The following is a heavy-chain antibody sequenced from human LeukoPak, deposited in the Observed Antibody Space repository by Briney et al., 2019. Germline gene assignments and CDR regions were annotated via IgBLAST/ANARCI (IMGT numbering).Heavy chain of an antibody. D-gene: IGHD4-23*01. CDR3: ARSIGNPGYFQH. V-gene: IGHV1-18*01. CDR1: GYTFTSYG. CDR2: ISVYNGNT. J-gene: IGHJ1*01. Sequence: ASVNVSCTASGYTFTSYGISWVRQAPGQGLEWMGWISVYNGNTNHAQKLQGRVTMTTDTSTSTAYMELRSLRSDDTAVYYCARSIGNPGYFQHWGQGTLVTVSS.